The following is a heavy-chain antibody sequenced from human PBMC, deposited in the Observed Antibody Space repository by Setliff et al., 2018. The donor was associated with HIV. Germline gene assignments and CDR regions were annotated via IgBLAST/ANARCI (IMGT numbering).Heavy chain of an antibody. CDR2: ISSSGSTI. J-gene: IGHJ4*02. V-gene: IGHV3-11*01. CDR1: GFTFSDDY. D-gene: IGHD3-3*01. Sequence: GGSLRLSCAASGFTFSDDYMSWIRQAPGKGLEWVSYISSSGSTIYYADSVKGRFTISRDNAKNSLYLQMNSLRAEDTAVYYCASNGFWSGYSTILDYWGQGTLVTVSS. CDR3: ASNGFWSGYSTILDY.